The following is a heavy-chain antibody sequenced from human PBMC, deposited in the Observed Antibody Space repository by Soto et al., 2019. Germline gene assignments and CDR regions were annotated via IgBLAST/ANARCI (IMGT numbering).Heavy chain of an antibody. D-gene: IGHD6-13*01. Sequence: PSETLSLTCTVSGGSIRNYFWTWIRQPPGKGLVWIGYIHYSGTTSFFPSYNPSLRSRVTISEDTSKNQFSLKLLSVTTADTAVYFCAAGEASSRNLAPYYLDFWGQGTLVTVSS. CDR1: GGSIRNYF. CDR3: AAGEASSRNLAPYYLDF. J-gene: IGHJ4*02. V-gene: IGHV4-59*01. CDR2: IHYSGTT.